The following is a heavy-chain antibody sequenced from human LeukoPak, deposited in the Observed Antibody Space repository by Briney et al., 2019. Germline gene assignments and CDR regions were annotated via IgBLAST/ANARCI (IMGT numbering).Heavy chain of an antibody. J-gene: IGHJ4*02. CDR2: ISGSGGST. CDR1: GFTFSSYA. V-gene: IGHV3-23*01. D-gene: IGHD2-15*01. Sequence: GGSLRLSCAASGFTFSSYAMSWVRQAPGKGLEWVSAISGSGGSTYYADSVKGRFTISRDNSKNTLYLQTNSLRAEDTAVYYCAKPRYCSGGSCYGYFDYWGQGTLVTVSS. CDR3: AKPRYCSGGSCYGYFDY.